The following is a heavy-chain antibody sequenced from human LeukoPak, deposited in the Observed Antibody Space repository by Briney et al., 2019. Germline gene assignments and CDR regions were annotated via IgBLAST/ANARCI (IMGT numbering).Heavy chain of an antibody. J-gene: IGHJ4*02. V-gene: IGHV4-4*07. CDR1: GGSISSYY. D-gene: IGHD3-22*01. CDR2: IYTSGST. Sequence: SETLSLTCTVSGGSISSYYWSWIRQPAGMGLEWIGRIYTSGSTNYNPSLKSRVTMSVDTSKNQFSLKLSSVTAADTAVYYCARDYLNYYDSSGYYYFDYWGQGTLVTVSS. CDR3: ARDYLNYYDSSGYYYFDY.